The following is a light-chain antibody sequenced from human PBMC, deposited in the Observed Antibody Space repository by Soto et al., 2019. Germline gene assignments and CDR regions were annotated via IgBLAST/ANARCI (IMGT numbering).Light chain of an antibody. CDR1: SSNIGAGYD. Sequence: QSVLTEPPSVSGAPVQRVSISCTGISSNIGAGYDVHWYHQLPGRAPKLLIYANSNRPSGVPDRFSGSRSGTSASLAIAGLPAEDEDDYSCQSYDSSLSGFYVFGTGTKLPVL. CDR2: ANS. CDR3: QSYDSSLSGFYV. V-gene: IGLV1-40*01. J-gene: IGLJ1*01.